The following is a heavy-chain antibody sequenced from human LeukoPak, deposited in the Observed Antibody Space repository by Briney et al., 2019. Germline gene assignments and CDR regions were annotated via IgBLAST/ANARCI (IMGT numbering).Heavy chain of an antibody. V-gene: IGHV4-31*03. CDR2: IYYSGST. CDR1: GGSISSGGYY. D-gene: IGHD4-17*01. CDR3: ARDLATVTTHAFDI. Sequence: PSETLSLTCTVSGGSISSGGYYWSWIRQHAGKGLEWIGYIYYSGSTYYNPSLKSRVTISVDTSKNQFSLKLSSVTAADTAVYYCARDLATVTTHAFDIWGQGTIVTVSS. J-gene: IGHJ3*02.